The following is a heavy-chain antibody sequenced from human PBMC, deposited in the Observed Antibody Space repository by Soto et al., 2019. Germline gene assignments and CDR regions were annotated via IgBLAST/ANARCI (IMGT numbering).Heavy chain of an antibody. D-gene: IGHD3-10*01. CDR2: IYPGDSDT. Sequence: EVQLVQSGAEVKKPGESLKISCKGSGYSFTYYWIGWVRQMPGKGLEWMGVIYPGDSDTRYSPSFQGQVTISADKSINTAYVQWISLKASDTAMYYCARQDVSGSYYFDYWGQGTLDPVSS. V-gene: IGHV5-51*01. CDR1: GYSFTYYW. J-gene: IGHJ4*02. CDR3: ARQDVSGSYYFDY.